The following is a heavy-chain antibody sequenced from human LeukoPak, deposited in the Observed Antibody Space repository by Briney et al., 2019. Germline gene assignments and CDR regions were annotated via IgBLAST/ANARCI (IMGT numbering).Heavy chain of an antibody. CDR2: INSNSGAT. J-gene: IGHJ4*02. CDR1: GYTFTDYY. Sequence: ASVKVSCKASGYTFTDYYIHWVRQAPGQGLEWMGWINSNSGATNYAQKFQGRVTMTRDTSISTAYMELSSLRSDDTAVYYCARVPGGAAYDLDDWGQGTLVTVSS. CDR3: ARVPGGAAYDLDD. D-gene: IGHD2-21*01. V-gene: IGHV1-2*02.